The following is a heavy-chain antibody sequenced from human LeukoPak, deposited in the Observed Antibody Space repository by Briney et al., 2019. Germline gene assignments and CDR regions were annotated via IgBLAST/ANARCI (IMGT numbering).Heavy chain of an antibody. CDR2: ISGSGSST. Sequence: GGSLRLSCAASGFTFSNYAMSWVRQAPGKGLEWVSGISGSGSSTYYADSVKGRFTISRDNSKNTLYLQMNSLTDEDTAVYYCAKKWGVGTTTLDYFDYWGQGTLVTVSS. V-gene: IGHV3-23*01. D-gene: IGHD1-26*01. CDR3: AKKWGVGTTTLDYFDY. CDR1: GFTFSNYA. J-gene: IGHJ4*02.